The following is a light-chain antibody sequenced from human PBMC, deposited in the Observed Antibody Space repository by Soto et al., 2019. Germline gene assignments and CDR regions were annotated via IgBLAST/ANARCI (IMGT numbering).Light chain of an antibody. CDR2: EDN. J-gene: IGLJ3*02. CDR1: SGSIASNY. Sequence: NFMLTQPHSVSESPGQTVTISCTRSSGSIASNYVQWYQQRPGGAPTTVIYEDNQRPSGVPDRFSGSIDSSSNSASLTISGLKTEDEADYYCQSYDSSSWVFGGGTKVTVL. V-gene: IGLV6-57*03. CDR3: QSYDSSSWV.